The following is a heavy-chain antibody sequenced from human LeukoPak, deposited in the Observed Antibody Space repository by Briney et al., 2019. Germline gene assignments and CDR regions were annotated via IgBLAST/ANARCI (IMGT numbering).Heavy chain of an antibody. CDR3: AREDRALNDAFDI. CDR1: GFTFSSYS. Sequence: GGSLRLSCAASGFTFSSYSMNWVRQAPGKGLEWVSSISSSSSYIYYADSVKGRFTISRDNAKNSLYLQMNSLGAEDTAVYYCAREDRALNDAFDIWGQGTMVTVSS. V-gene: IGHV3-21*01. CDR2: ISSSSSYI. J-gene: IGHJ3*02.